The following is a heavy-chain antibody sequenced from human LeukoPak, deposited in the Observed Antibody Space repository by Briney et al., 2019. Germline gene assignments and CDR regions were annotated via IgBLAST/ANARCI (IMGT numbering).Heavy chain of an antibody. J-gene: IGHJ4*02. D-gene: IGHD3-9*01. CDR3: AKGSQYYDILTGYYSRYFDY. CDR1: RFTVSSNY. CDR2: IYSGGST. Sequence: GGSLRLSCAASRFTVSSNYMSWVRQAPGKGLEWVSVIYSGGSTYYADSVKGRFTISRDNSKNTLYLQMNSLRAEDTAVYYCAKGSQYYDILTGYYSRYFDYWGQGTLVTVSS. V-gene: IGHV3-66*01.